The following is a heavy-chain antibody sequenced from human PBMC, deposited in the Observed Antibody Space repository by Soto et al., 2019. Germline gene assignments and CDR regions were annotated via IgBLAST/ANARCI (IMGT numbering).Heavy chain of an antibody. CDR1: EGTFNSYA. Sequence: QAQVVQSGAEVRKPGSSVKLSCKASEGTFNSYAIAWVRQAPGQGLEWMGGIIPYYNRLNYAQKFQDRVTIPTDDSTNTVERELSSLRSDDTAVYFSASAASRWYPYCFDSWAQGTRVTVSS. CDR2: IIPYYNRL. D-gene: IGHD6-13*01. V-gene: IGHV1-69*01. J-gene: IGHJ4*02. CDR3: ASAASRWYPYCFDS.